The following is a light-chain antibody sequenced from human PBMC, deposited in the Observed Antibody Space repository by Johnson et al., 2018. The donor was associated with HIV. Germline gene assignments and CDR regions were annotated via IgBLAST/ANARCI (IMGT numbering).Light chain of an antibody. CDR2: DTD. V-gene: IGLV1-51*01. Sequence: QSVLTQPPSVSAAPGQKVTVSCSGSSSNIGNNFVSWYQQVPGTAPKLLIYDTDKRPSGIPDRFSGSKSGTSATLGISGLQTGDEADYYCGTWDNSLSAGVFGSATKVTFL. CDR3: GTWDNSLSAGV. J-gene: IGLJ1*01. CDR1: SSNIGNNF.